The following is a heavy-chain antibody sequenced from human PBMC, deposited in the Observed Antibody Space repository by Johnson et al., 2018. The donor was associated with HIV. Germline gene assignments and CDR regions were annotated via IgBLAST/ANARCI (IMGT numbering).Heavy chain of an antibody. CDR2: IYSGGST. J-gene: IGHJ3*02. D-gene: IGHD2-21*01. V-gene: IGHV3-53*01. CDR3: ARARARVTFDI. CDR1: GFTVSSNY. Sequence: VQLVESGGGLIQPGGSLRLSCAASGFTVSSNYMSWVRQAPGKGLEWVSVIYSGGSTYYADSVKGRFTISRDNSKNTLYLQMNSVRAEDTAVYDCARARARVTFDIGGQGTMVTVSS.